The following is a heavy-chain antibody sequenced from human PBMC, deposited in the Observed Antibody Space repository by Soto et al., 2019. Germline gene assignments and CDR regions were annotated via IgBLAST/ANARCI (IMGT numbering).Heavy chain of an antibody. J-gene: IGHJ6*02. Sequence: ASVKVSCKASGYSFTDYHIHWVRQAPGQGLEWLGRINPKSGGTSTAQKFQGWVTMTTDTSISTASMELTRLTSDETEIYYCARGDSTDCSNGVCSFFYNHDMDVWGQGTTVTVSS. CDR3: ARGDSTDCSNGVCSFFYNHDMDV. CDR1: GYSFTDYH. V-gene: IGHV1-2*04. CDR2: INPKSGGT. D-gene: IGHD2-8*01.